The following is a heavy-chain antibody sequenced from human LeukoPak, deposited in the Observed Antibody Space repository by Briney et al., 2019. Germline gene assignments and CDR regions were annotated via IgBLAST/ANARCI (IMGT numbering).Heavy chain of an antibody. D-gene: IGHD5-18*01. J-gene: IGHJ6*03. V-gene: IGHV4-34*01. Sequence: SETLSLTCGVYGGSFSGYYWSWIRQSPGKGLEWIGEINHSGSTNYSPSLKSRVTISVDTSKNHFSLKLSSVTAADTAVYYCARTRCSYGLGSSYYYYMDVWGKGTTVTVSS. CDR2: INHSGST. CDR1: GGSFSGYY. CDR3: ARTRCSYGLGSSYYYYMDV.